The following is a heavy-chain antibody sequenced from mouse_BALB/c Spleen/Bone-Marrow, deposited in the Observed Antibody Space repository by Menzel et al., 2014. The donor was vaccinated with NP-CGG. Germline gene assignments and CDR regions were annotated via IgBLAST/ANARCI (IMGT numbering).Heavy chain of an antibody. J-gene: IGHJ2*01. CDR3: ATYDGYYFGY. Sequence: DVKLVESGPSLVKPSQTLSLTCSVSGDSITSGYWNWIRKFPGNKLEYMGYISYSGSTYYNPSLKSRISITRDTSKNHYYLQLNFVTAEDSATYYCATYDGYYFGYWGQGTTRTVSS. CDR1: GDSITSGY. V-gene: IGHV3-8*02. CDR2: ISYSGST. D-gene: IGHD1-2*01.